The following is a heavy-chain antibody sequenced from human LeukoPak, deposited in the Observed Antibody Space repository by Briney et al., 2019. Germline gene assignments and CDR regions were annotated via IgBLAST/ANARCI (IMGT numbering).Heavy chain of an antibody. J-gene: IGHJ6*03. D-gene: IGHD6-6*01. CDR1: GFTFSSYG. CDR2: IWYGGSNK. V-gene: IGHV3-33*08. Sequence: PGGSLRLSCAASGFTFSSYGMHWVRQAPGKGLEWVAVIWYGGSNKYYADSVKGRFTISRDNSKNTLYLQMNSLRAEDTAVYYCVVSQKSSQSIIAARDYYMDVWGKGTTVTVSS. CDR3: VVSQKSSQSIIAARDYYMDV.